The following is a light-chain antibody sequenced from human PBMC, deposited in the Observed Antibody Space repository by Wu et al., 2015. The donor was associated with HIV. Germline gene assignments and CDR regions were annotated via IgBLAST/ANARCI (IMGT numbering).Light chain of an antibody. CDR2: AAS. CDR3: QQYNDSWGALVYT. CDR1: QDITNS. V-gene: IGKV1-27*01. J-gene: IGKJ2*01. Sequence: DIQMTQSPYSLSASIGDTVTITCRASQDITNSLAWYQQKPGKVPKLLIYAASTLESGVPSRFSGSGYGTDFTLTISSVQPEDVAVYYCQQYNDSWGALVYTFGQGTQVGDQT.